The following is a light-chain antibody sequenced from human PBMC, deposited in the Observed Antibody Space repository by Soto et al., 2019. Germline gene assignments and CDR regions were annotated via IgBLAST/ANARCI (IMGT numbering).Light chain of an antibody. Sequence: ETVMTQSPATLSVSPGERATLSCRASQSVYSSLAWYQQKPGQAPRLLIYGAYTRATGIPARFSGSGSGTEFTLTISRLQSEDFAVYYCQQYNNWPPWTFGQGNKVDIK. CDR3: QQYNNWPPWT. CDR1: QSVYSS. CDR2: GAY. J-gene: IGKJ1*01. V-gene: IGKV3-15*01.